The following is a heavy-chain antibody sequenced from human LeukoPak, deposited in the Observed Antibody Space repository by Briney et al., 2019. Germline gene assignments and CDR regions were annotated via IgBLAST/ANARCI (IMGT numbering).Heavy chain of an antibody. CDR3: WPVNPIDY. D-gene: IGHD1-14*01. V-gene: IGHV3-23*01. CDR1: GFTFSSYA. J-gene: IGHJ4*02. Sequence: GGSLRLSCAASGFTFSSYAMSWVRQAPGKGLEWVSAISTSGGSAYYGDSVKGRFTISRDNSKNTLYLQMNSLRAEDTAVYYCWPVNPIDYWGQGTLVTVSS. CDR2: ISTSGGSA.